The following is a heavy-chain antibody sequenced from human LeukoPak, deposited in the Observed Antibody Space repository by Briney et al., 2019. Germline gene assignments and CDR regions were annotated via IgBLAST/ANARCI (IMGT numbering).Heavy chain of an antibody. CDR2: INHSGST. V-gene: IGHV4-34*01. CDR3: ARVRSIPTARTHRTVWFDP. D-gene: IGHD1-1*01. Sequence: PSETLSLTCAVYGGSFSGYYRSWIRQPPGRGLEWIGEINHSGSTNYNPSLKSRVTISVDTSKNQFSLKLSSVTAADTAVYYCARVRSIPTARTHRTVWFDPWGRGTLVTVSS. J-gene: IGHJ5*02. CDR1: GGSFSGYY.